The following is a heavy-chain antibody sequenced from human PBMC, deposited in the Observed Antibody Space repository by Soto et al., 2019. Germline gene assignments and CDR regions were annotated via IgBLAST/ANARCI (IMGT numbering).Heavy chain of an antibody. V-gene: IGHV1-69*10. D-gene: IGHD3-22*01. Sequence: ASVKVSCKASGGTFSSYAISWVRQAPGQGLEWMGGIIPILGIANYAQKFQGRVTITADKSTSKAYMELSSLRAEDTAVYYCARGTDSSGYSGFDPWGQGTLVTVSS. CDR3: ARGTDSSGYSGFDP. J-gene: IGHJ5*02. CDR1: GGTFSSYA. CDR2: IIPILGIA.